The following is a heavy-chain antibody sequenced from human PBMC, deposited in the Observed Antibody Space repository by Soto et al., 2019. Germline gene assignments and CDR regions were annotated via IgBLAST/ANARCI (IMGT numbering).Heavy chain of an antibody. CDR1: GFTFSDYY. D-gene: IGHD3-9*01. CDR2: ISSSGSTI. V-gene: IGHV3-11*01. CDR3: ARHPRYYDILTGYSKMYYFDY. Sequence: QVQLVESGGGLVKPGGSLRLSCAASGFTFSDYYMSWIRQAPGKGLEWVSYISSSGSTIYYADSVKGRFTISRDNAKNSLYLQMNSLRAEDTAVYYCARHPRYYDILTGYSKMYYFDYWGQGTLVTVSS. J-gene: IGHJ4*02.